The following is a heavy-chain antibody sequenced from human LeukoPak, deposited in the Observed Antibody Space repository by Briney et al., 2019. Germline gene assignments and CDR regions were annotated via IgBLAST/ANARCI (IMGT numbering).Heavy chain of an antibody. D-gene: IGHD1-26*01. V-gene: IGHV4-59*08. J-gene: IGHJ4*02. CDR1: GGSISGYY. CDR2: IYYSGST. Sequence: PSETLPLTCTVSGGSISGYYYNWIRQPPGKGLEWIGYIYYSGSTNYNPSLKSRVTISLDTSKNQLSLKLTSVTAADTAVYYCARHSGASPHYFDYWGQGTLVTVSS. CDR3: ARHSGASPHYFDY.